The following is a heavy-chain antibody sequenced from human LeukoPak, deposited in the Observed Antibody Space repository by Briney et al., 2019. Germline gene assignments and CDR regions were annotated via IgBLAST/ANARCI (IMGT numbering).Heavy chain of an antibody. V-gene: IGHV3-66*02. Sequence: GGSLRLSCAAAAFTVTTNYMSWVRQAPGKGREWVLVIYSGGGTYYADSVKGRFTLSRDNYENTVYLQLSSMRAEDTAVYYCVILLAYWGQETLVPVPS. J-gene: IGHJ4*02. CDR2: IYSGGGT. CDR1: AFTVTTNY. CDR3: VILLAY. D-gene: IGHD2-21*01.